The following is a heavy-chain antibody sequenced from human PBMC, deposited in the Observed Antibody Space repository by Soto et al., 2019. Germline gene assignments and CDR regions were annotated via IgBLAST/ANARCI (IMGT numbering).Heavy chain of an antibody. CDR2: ISGSGGST. CDR3: AKSALEYCSSTSCYRGGYYYYGMDV. CDR1: GFTFSSYA. J-gene: IGHJ6*02. D-gene: IGHD2-2*02. Sequence: GGSLRLSCAASGFTFSSYAMSWVRQSPGKGLEWVSAISGSGGSTYYADSVKGRFTISRDNSKNTLYLQMNSLRAEDTAVYYCAKSALEYCSSTSCYRGGYYYYGMDVWGQGTTVTVSS. V-gene: IGHV3-23*01.